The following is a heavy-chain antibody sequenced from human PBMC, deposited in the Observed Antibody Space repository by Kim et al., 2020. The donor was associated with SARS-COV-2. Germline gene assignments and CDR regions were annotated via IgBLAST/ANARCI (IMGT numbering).Heavy chain of an antibody. J-gene: IGHJ4*02. CDR3: ARQSNYYDSSGYYSGYFDY. D-gene: IGHD3-22*01. V-gene: IGHV4-59*08. Sequence: SETLSLTCTVSGGSISSYYWSWIRQPPGKGLEWIGYIYYSGSTNYNPSLKSRVTISVDTPKNQFSLKLSSVTAADTAVYYCARQSNYYDSSGYYSGYFDYWGQGTLVTVPS. CDR1: GGSISSYY. CDR2: IYYSGST.